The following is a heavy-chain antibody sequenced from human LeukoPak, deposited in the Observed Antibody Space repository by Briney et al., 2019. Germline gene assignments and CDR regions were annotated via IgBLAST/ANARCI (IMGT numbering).Heavy chain of an antibody. D-gene: IGHD2-2*01. V-gene: IGHV1-18*01. CDR2: VSAYNGNT. Sequence: GASVKVSCKASGYTFISYGISWVRQAPGQGLEWMGWVSAYNGNTNYAQKVQGRVTMTTDTSTSTAYMELRSLRSDDTAVYYCAREPTRRLGYCSSTSCSLDYWGQGTLVTVSS. CDR1: GYTFISYG. J-gene: IGHJ4*02. CDR3: AREPTRRLGYCSSTSCSLDY.